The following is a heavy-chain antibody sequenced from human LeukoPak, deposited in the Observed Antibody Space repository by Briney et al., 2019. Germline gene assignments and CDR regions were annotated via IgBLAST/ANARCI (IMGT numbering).Heavy chain of an antibody. Sequence: PGGSLRLSCAASGFTFSSYGMHWVRQAPGKGLEWVAVIWYDGSNKYYADSVKGRFTISRDNSKNTLYLQMNSLRDEDTAVYYCVRVWPKGTFDYWGQGTLVTVSS. V-gene: IGHV3-33*01. D-gene: IGHD2-21*01. CDR1: GFTFSSYG. CDR2: IWYDGSNK. J-gene: IGHJ4*02. CDR3: VRVWPKGTFDY.